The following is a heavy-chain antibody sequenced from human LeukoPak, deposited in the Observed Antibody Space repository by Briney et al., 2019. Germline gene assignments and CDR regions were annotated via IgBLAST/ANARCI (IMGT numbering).Heavy chain of an antibody. Sequence: ASVKVSCKASGYMFTNYGISRVRQAPGQGLEWMGWISAYNGNTYYAQKLQGRVTMTRDTSTSTAYMELRSLRSDDTAVYYCARDMDYYDTSGYSGIDYWGQGTLVTVSS. CDR3: ARDMDYYDTSGYSGIDY. CDR1: GYMFTNYG. D-gene: IGHD3-22*01. CDR2: ISAYNGNT. V-gene: IGHV1-18*01. J-gene: IGHJ4*02.